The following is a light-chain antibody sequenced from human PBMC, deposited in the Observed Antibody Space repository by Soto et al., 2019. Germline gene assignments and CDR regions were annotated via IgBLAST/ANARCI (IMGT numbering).Light chain of an antibody. J-gene: IGKJ4*01. CDR2: KAS. V-gene: IGKV1-5*03. CDR3: QQYNPFPLT. CDR1: QSISSW. Sequence: DIPMTQSPSTLSASVGDRVTITCRASQSISSWLAWYQQKPGKAPKLLIYKASTLESGVPSRFSGSGSGTEFTLTISSLQPDDFATYYCQQYNPFPLTFGGGTKVEIK.